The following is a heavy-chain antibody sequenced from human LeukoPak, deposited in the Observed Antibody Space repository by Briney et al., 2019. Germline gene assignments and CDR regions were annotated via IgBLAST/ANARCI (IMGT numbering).Heavy chain of an antibody. CDR2: IYYTGTS. V-gene: IGHV4-59*01. Sequence: PSETLSLTCTVSGGSISSYYWSWIRQPPGKGLEWIGYIYYTGTSSYNPSLNSRVTMSLDTSKNQFSLRLTSVTAADTAVYYCARDLNHYYGMDVWGPGTTVTVSS. CDR1: GGSISSYY. J-gene: IGHJ6*02. CDR3: ARDLNHYYGMDV.